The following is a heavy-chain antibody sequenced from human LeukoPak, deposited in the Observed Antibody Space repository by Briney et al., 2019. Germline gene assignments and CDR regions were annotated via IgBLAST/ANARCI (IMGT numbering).Heavy chain of an antibody. Sequence: GGSLRLSCAASGFNFSSFVVSWVRQAPGKGLEWVSTISGSGSSTYYAASVKGRFTISGDESKNTLYLQMNTLRVEDTAVYYCANILGYCSSTSCHGAFDIWGQGTMVTVSS. CDR3: ANILGYCSSTSCHGAFDI. CDR1: GFNFSSFV. J-gene: IGHJ3*02. D-gene: IGHD2-2*01. V-gene: IGHV3-23*01. CDR2: ISGSGSST.